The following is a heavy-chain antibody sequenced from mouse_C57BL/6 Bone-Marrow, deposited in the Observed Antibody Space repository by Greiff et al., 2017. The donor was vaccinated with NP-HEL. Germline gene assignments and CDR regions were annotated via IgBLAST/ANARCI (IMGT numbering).Heavy chain of an antibody. D-gene: IGHD4-1*01. CDR1: GYTFTSYG. J-gene: IGHJ3*01. CDR2: IYPRSGNT. CDR3: ARRLTGTAWFAY. V-gene: IGHV1-81*01. Sequence: QVQLQQSGAELARPGASVKLSCKASGYTFTSYGISWVKQRTGQGLEWIGEIYPRSGNTYYNEKFKGKATLTADKSSSTAYMELRSLTSEDSAVYFCARRLTGTAWFAYWGQGTLVTVSA.